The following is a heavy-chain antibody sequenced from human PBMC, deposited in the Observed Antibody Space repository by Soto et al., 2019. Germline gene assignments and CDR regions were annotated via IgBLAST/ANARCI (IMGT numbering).Heavy chain of an antibody. J-gene: IGHJ4*02. CDR3: ARSREFDY. Sequence: SETLSLTCGVSGGSLSGATYSWNWIRQPPGKGLEWIGYIFPSGTTYYNPSPKSRVTISIDVSKNQFSLSLRSLTAADTAVYYCARSREFDYWSQGTLVTVSS. V-gene: IGHV4-30-2*01. CDR1: GGSLSGATYS. CDR2: IFPSGTT.